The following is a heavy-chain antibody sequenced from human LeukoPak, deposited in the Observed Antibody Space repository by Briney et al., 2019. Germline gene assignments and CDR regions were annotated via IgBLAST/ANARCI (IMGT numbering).Heavy chain of an antibody. V-gene: IGHV4-59*01. CDR3: ARDSHNYGRWFFDL. CDR1: GGSMSPFY. CDR2: IYYSGST. J-gene: IGHJ2*01. Sequence: SETLSLTCTVSGGSMSPFYWSWIRQPPGKGLEWIGYIYYSGSTNYNPSLKSRVTISVDTSKNQFSLNLNSVTAADTAVYYCARDSHNYGRWFFDLWGRGTLVSVSS. D-gene: IGHD3-10*01.